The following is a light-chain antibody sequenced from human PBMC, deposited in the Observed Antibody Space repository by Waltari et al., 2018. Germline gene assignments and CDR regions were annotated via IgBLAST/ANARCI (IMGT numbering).Light chain of an antibody. CDR2: AAS. J-gene: IGKJ3*01. CDR1: QGISSY. CDR3: QQLNSYPSFT. Sequence: DIQLTQSPSFLSASVGDRVTITCRASQGISSYLAWYQQKPGKAPKLLIYAASTLQSGVPSRFSGSGSGTEFTLTISSLQPEDFATYYCQQLNSYPSFTFGLGTKVDIK. V-gene: IGKV1-9*01.